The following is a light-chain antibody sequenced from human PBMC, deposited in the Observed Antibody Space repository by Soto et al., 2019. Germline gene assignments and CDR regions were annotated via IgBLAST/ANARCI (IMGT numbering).Light chain of an antibody. CDR1: QSVTSTY. V-gene: IGKV3-20*01. CDR3: QDSSTSPWP. Sequence: PQSPGTLSLSPGERATLSCRAVQSVTSTYMAWYQQKPGQAPRLLIYATSFRATGIPDRFRGSGSGTDFTLTISSLEPEDSAVYYCQDSSTSPWPFGQGTKVDIK. J-gene: IGKJ1*01. CDR2: ATS.